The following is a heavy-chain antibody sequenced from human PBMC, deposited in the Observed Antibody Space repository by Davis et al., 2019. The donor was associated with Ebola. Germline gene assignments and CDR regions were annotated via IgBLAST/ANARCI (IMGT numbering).Heavy chain of an antibody. J-gene: IGHJ4*02. D-gene: IGHD2-21*01. CDR1: GFNFNIYA. Sequence: PGGSLRLSCEASGFNFNIYAMHWVRQAPGKGLEWVSMIYSDGSKNYADSVKGRFTISRDNSKNTLYLQMNSLRPEDTAVYYCARDHHCGGECYDEKWGQGTLVTVSS. CDR3: ARDHHCGGECYDEK. CDR2: IYSDGSK. V-gene: IGHV3-NL1*01.